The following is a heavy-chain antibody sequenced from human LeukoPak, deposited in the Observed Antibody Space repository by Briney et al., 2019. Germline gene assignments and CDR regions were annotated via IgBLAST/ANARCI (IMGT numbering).Heavy chain of an antibody. J-gene: IGHJ6*02. Sequence: SETLSLTCTVSGGSISSYYWSWIRQPPGKGLEWIGYIYYSGSTNYNPSLKSRVTISVDTSKNQSSLKLSSVTAADTAVYYCAREIGYCSSTSCYGDYYYGMDVWGQGTTVTVSS. CDR1: GGSISSYY. D-gene: IGHD2-2*01. V-gene: IGHV4-59*01. CDR2: IYYSGST. CDR3: AREIGYCSSTSCYGDYYYGMDV.